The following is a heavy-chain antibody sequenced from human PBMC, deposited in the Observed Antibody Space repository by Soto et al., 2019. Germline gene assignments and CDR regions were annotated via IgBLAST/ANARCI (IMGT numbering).Heavy chain of an antibody. CDR2: IYFTGST. CDR1: GGSVTNANSY. D-gene: IGHD6-13*01. CDR3: ARAPLAVGCKYFPY. Sequence: ETLSLTCIVSGGSVTNANSYWSWIRQPPGKGLEWIGYIYFTGSTNYNPSLKSRVTILVDTSKNQFSLKLNSVTAADTAVYYCARAPLAVGCKYFPYWGQCPLVSVS. V-gene: IGHV4-61*01. J-gene: IGHJ1*01.